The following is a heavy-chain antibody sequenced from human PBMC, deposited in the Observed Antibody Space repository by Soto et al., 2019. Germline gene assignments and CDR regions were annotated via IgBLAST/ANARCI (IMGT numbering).Heavy chain of an antibody. CDR2: IYYSGST. CDR3: ARDCSTTRCYS. Sequence: SETLSLTCTVSGGSISNYYWSWIRQPPGKGLEWIGYIYYSGSTNYNPSLKSRVTISVDTSRNQFSLKLSSVTAADTAVYYCARDCSTTRCYSWGRGTLVTVSS. CDR1: GGSISNYY. D-gene: IGHD2-2*02. J-gene: IGHJ4*02. V-gene: IGHV4-59*01.